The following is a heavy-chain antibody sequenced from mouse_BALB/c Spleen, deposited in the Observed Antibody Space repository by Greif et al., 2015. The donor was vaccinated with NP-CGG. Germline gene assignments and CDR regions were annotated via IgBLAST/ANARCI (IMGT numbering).Heavy chain of an antibody. Sequence: VQLQQSGAELVRPGSSVKISCKASGYAFSSYWMNWVKQRPGQGLEWIGQIYPGDGDTNYNGKFKGKATLTAYKSSSTAYMQLSSLTSEDSAVYFCARDKATASYWYFDVWGAGTTVTVSS. CDR2: IYPGDGDT. V-gene: IGHV1-80*01. CDR3: ARDKATASYWYFDV. J-gene: IGHJ1*01. CDR1: GYAFSSYW. D-gene: IGHD1-2*01.